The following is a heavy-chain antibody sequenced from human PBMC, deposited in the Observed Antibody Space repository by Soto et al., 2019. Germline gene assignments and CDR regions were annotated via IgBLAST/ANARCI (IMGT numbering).Heavy chain of an antibody. Sequence: SETLSLTCTVSGGSISSYDWSWIRQPPGKGLEWIGYIYYSGSTNYNPSLKSRVTISVDTSENQFSLKLSSVTAADTAVYYCAREIDDSSGIDTYGMDVWGQGTTVTVSS. CDR2: IYYSGST. CDR3: AREIDDSSGIDTYGMDV. J-gene: IGHJ6*02. V-gene: IGHV4-59*01. CDR1: GGSISSYD. D-gene: IGHD3-22*01.